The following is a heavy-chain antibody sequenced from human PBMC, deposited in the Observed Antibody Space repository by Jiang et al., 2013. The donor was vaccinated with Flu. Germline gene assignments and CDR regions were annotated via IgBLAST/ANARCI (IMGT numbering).Heavy chain of an antibody. V-gene: IGHV1-18*04. Sequence: GAEVKKPGSSVKVSCKASGGTFSSYGISWVRQAPGQGLEWMGWISAYNGNTNYAQKLQGRVTMTTDTSTSTAYMELRSLRSDDTAVYYCARVAGGWTVGAFDIWGQGTMVTVSS. CDR2: ISAYNGNT. J-gene: IGHJ3*02. D-gene: IGHD6-19*01. CDR1: GGTFSSYG. CDR3: ARVAGGWTVGAFDI.